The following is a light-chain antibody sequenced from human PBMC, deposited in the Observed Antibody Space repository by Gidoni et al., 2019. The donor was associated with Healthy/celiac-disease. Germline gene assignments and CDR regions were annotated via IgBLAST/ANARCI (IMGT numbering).Light chain of an antibody. CDR1: QSSSSW. J-gene: IGKJ3*01. V-gene: IGKV1-5*03. CDR2: KAS. Sequence: DIQMTQSPSTLSASVGDRVTITFRSSQSSSSWLAWYQQKPGKAPKLLIYKASSLESGVPSRFSGSGSGTEFTLTISSLQPDDFATYYCQQYNSYPFTFGPGTKVDIK. CDR3: QQYNSYPFT.